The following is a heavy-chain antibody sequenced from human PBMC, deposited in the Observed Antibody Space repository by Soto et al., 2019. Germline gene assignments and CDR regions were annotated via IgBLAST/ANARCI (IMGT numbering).Heavy chain of an antibody. CDR2: IIPIFGTA. J-gene: IGHJ6*02. D-gene: IGHD6-6*01. CDR3: ARSLVSSSSYYYYGMDV. Sequence: SVKVSCKASGGTFSSYAISWGRQAPGQGLEWMGGIIPIFGTANYAQKFQGRVTITADESTSTAYMELSSLRSEDTAVYYCARSLVSSSSYYYYGMDVWGQGTTVTVSS. CDR1: GGTFSSYA. V-gene: IGHV1-69*13.